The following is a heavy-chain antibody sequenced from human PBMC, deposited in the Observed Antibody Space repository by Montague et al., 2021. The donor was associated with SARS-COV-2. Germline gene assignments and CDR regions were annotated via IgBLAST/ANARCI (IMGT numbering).Heavy chain of an antibody. V-gene: IGHV3-11*03. CDR1: GFTFGDYY. J-gene: IGHJ4*02. D-gene: IGHD6-13*01. Sequence: FRRLSCAASGFTFGDYYMTWIRQAPGKGLEWISDISSGSHYTNYADSVKGRFTISRDDAKQSLYLEMDSLRAEDTAVYYCARIFLVVPPGIALYYFDYWGQGALVTVSS. CDR2: ISSGSHYT. CDR3: ARIFLVVPPGIALYYFDY.